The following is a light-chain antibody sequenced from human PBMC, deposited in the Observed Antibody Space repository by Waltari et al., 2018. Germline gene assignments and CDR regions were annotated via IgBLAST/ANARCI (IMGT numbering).Light chain of an antibody. CDR3: CSYAGNYVWV. J-gene: IGLJ3*02. V-gene: IGLV2-23*02. CDR2: DVS. CDR1: SSDTGRYDI. Sequence: QSALTQPAAVSGSPGQSVTISCTGASSDTGRYDISPWYQQPPGNAPKLVVSDVSKRPSGVSDRFSGSKSGDTASLTISGLQFEDEADYYCCSYAGNYVWVFGGGTRLTVL.